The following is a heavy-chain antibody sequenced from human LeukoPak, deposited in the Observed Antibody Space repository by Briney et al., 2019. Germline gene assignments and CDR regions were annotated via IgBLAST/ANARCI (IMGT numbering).Heavy chain of an antibody. CDR2: IKSDGST. D-gene: IGHD3-22*01. CDR1: GFTFSDYA. V-gene: IGHV3-74*01. Sequence: GGSLRLSCTASGFTFSDYAMTWVRQAPGKGLVWVSRIKSDGSTNYADSVKGRFTISRDNAKTTLSLQMNSLRAEDTGVYYCARAPSEIGGYYPEYFRHWGQGTLVTVSS. CDR3: ARAPSEIGGYYPEYFRH. J-gene: IGHJ1*01.